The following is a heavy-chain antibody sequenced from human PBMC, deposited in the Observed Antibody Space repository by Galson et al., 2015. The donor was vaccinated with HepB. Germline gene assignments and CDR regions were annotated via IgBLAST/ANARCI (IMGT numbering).Heavy chain of an antibody. CDR1: GFTFNSFW. CDR2: IVRDGSEK. V-gene: IGHV3-7*03. Sequence: SLRLACAASGFTFNSFWMSWVRQAPGKGLEWVATIVRDGSEKFYVDSVKGRFTISRDNANNSVYLQMNSLRAEDTAVYYCARDGLWGQGPLVTVSS. CDR3: ARDGL. J-gene: IGHJ4*02.